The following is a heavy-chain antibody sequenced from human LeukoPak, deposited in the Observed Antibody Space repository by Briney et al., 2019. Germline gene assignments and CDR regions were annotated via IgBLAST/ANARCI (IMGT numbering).Heavy chain of an antibody. CDR2: VYYSGRT. J-gene: IGHJ4*01. CDR3: ARHGEYYFRLGRYRVDY. D-gene: IGHD3-10*01. Sequence: PSETLSLTCSVSGGSVSSNNYYWTWIRQPPGKGLEWIGSVYYSGRTYYSPSLKSRVTISVDTSRNQFSLKLNSVTAAASAVYCCARHGEYYFRLGRYRVDYWGHGTLVIVSS. V-gene: IGHV4-39*01. CDR1: GGSVSSNNYY.